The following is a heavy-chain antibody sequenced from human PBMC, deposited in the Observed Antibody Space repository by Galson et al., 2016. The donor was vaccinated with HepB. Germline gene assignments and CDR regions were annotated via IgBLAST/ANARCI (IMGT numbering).Heavy chain of an antibody. CDR3: TRGYMQNGMNV. V-gene: IGHV6-1*01. Sequence: CAISGDSVTSDTTCWNWIRQSPSRGLEWLGRTYYRSTWFNDYADSVKSRITVTSDTSKNQFSLQLDSVTPDDTATYFCTRGYMQNGMNVWGPGTTVTV. CDR1: GDSVTSDTTC. CDR2: TYYRSTWFN. J-gene: IGHJ6*02. D-gene: IGHD5-24*01.